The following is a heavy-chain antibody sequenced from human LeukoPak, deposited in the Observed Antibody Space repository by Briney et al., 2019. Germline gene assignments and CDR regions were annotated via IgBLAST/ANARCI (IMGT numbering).Heavy chain of an antibody. CDR2: IWYDGSNK. CDR1: GFTFSSYW. V-gene: IGHV3-33*08. CDR3: ARVVLGGGSGDDAFDI. Sequence: GGSLRLSCAASGFTFSSYWMSWVRQAPGKGLEWVAVIWYDGSNKYYADSVKGRFTISRDNSKNTLYLQMNSLRAEDTAVYYCARVVLGGGSGDDAFDIWGQGTMVTVSS. J-gene: IGHJ3*02. D-gene: IGHD3-10*01.